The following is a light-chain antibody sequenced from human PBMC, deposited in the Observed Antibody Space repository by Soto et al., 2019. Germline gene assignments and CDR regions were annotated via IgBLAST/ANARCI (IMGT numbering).Light chain of an antibody. J-gene: IGKJ2*01. CDR1: QSVSDN. Sequence: VMTQSPATLSLSPGERVTLSCRASQSVSDNLAWYQQKPGQAPRLLIYGASTRATGIPARFSGSGSGTEFTLTISSLQSEDFAVYFCHQSNNWPYTFGQGTKLDIK. V-gene: IGKV3-15*01. CDR3: HQSNNWPYT. CDR2: GAS.